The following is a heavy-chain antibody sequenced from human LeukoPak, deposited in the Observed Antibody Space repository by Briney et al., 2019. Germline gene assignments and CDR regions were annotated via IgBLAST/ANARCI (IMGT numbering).Heavy chain of an antibody. J-gene: IGHJ4*02. Sequence: PGRSLRLSCAASGFTFSSYAMHWVRQAPGKGLEWVAVISYDGSNKYYADSVKGRFTISRDNARNSLYLQLNSLRGEDTAVYYCARENNGDRYYFDCWGQGALVTVS. CDR3: ARENNGDRYYFDC. V-gene: IGHV3-30-3*01. CDR2: ISYDGSNK. CDR1: GFTFSSYA. D-gene: IGHD2-8*01.